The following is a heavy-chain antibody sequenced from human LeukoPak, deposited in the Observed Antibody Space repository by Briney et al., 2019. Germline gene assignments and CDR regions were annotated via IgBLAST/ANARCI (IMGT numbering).Heavy chain of an antibody. CDR2: IYYSGST. J-gene: IGHJ4*02. D-gene: IGHD1-26*01. Sequence: SETLSLTCTDSGGSISSYYWSWIRQPPGKGLEWIGYIYYSGSTNYNPSLKSRVTISVDTSKNQFSLKLSSVTAADTAVYYCASAPAWEVINQRLPYFDYWGQGTLVTVSS. CDR3: ASAPAWEVINQRLPYFDY. CDR1: GGSISSYY. V-gene: IGHV4-59*01.